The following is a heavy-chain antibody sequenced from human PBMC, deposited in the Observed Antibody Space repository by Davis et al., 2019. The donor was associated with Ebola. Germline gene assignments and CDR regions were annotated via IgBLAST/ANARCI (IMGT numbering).Heavy chain of an antibody. D-gene: IGHD6-13*01. CDR2: ISAYNGNT. CDR3: ARDLQQLAFDY. V-gene: IGHV1-18*01. J-gene: IGHJ4*02. Sequence: ASVKVSCKASGYTFTSYGISWVRQAPGHGLEWMGWISAYNGNTNYAQKFQGRVTMTTDTSTRTAFMELRSLRSDDTAVYYCARDLQQLAFDYWGQGTLVTVSS. CDR1: GYTFTSYG.